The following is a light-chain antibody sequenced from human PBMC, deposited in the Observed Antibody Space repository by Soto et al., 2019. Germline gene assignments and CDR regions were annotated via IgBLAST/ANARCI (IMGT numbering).Light chain of an antibody. CDR2: GNN. CDR3: QSYDSSLTNSGVV. Sequence: QSVLTQPPSVSGAPGQRVTISCTGSSSNIGAGYDVHWYQQLPGTAPKLLIFGNNNRPSGVPDRFSGSKSGTXASLXITGLQAEDEADYYCQSYDSSLTNSGVVFGGGTKLTVL. J-gene: IGLJ2*01. V-gene: IGLV1-40*01. CDR1: SSNIGAGYD.